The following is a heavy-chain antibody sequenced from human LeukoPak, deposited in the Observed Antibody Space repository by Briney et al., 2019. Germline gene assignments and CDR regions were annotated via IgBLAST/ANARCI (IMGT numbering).Heavy chain of an antibody. CDR3: ARDPALLGLGANWGSSPAFDI. Sequence: GASVKVSCKASGGTFSSYAISWVRQAPGQGLEWMGGIIPIFGTANYAQKFQGRVTITADESTSTAYMELSSLRSDDTAVYYCARDPALLGLGANWGSSPAFDIWGQGTMVTVSS. J-gene: IGHJ3*02. CDR2: IIPIFGTA. D-gene: IGHD7-27*01. CDR1: GGTFSSYA. V-gene: IGHV1-69*01.